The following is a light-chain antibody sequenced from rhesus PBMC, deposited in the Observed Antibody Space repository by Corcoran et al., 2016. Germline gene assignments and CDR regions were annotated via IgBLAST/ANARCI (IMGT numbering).Light chain of an antibody. CDR3: QQYSSRPLT. Sequence: DIQMTQSPSSLSASVGDTVTITCRASQGISSWLAWYQQKPGKTPKHLIYKASSLQSGVPSRFNGRGSGTDFTLTISSLQSEDFATYYCQQYSSRPLTFGGGTKVELK. CDR2: KAS. CDR1: QGISSW. J-gene: IGKJ4*01. V-gene: IGKV1-22*01.